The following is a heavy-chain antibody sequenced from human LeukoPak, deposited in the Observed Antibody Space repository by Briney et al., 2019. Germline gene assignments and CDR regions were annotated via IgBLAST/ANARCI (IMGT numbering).Heavy chain of an antibody. CDR1: GFTFNTYG. V-gene: IGHV3-33*01. Sequence: GGSLRLSCAASGFTFNTYGMHWVRQAPGKGLERVAIIWYDGSNEYYADSVKGRFTISRDNSKNTLSLQMNSLRAEDTAVYYCARQSPAFDYWGQGTLVTVSS. CDR3: ARQSPAFDY. CDR2: IWYDGSNE. J-gene: IGHJ4*02.